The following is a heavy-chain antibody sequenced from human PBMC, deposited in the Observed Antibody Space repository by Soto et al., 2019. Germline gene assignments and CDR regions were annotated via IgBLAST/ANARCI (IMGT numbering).Heavy chain of an antibody. D-gene: IGHD1-26*01. CDR2: INHSGST. V-gene: IGHV4-34*01. CDR1: GGSFSGYY. Sequence: SETLSLTCAVYGGSFSGYYWSWIRQPPGKGLEWIGEINHSGSTNYNPSLKSRVTISVDTSKNQFSLKLSSVTAADTAVYYCARGPPNTPVLSSKKTKYYYYGMDVWGQGTTVTVSS. CDR3: ARGPPNTPVLSSKKTKYYYYGMDV. J-gene: IGHJ6*02.